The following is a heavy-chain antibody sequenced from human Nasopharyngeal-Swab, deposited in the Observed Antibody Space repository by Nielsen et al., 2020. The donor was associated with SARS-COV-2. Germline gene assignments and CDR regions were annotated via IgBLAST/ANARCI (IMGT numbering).Heavy chain of an antibody. D-gene: IGHD3-10*01. CDR3: VLLITYGITMVRGAPGY. V-gene: IGHV3-23*01. Sequence: GESLKISCAASGFTFSSYAMSWVRQAPGKGLEWVSAISGSGGSTYYADSVKGRFTISRDNSKNTLYLQMNSLRAEDTAVYYCVLLITYGITMVRGAPGYWGQGTLVTVSS. J-gene: IGHJ4*02. CDR2: ISGSGGST. CDR1: GFTFSSYA.